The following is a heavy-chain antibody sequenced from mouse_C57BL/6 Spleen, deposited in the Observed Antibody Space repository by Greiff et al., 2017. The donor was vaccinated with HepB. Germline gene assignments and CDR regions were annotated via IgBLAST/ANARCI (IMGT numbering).Heavy chain of an antibody. CDR2: ISSGSRTI. CDR3: ARPGYGSSYVWYFDV. J-gene: IGHJ1*03. CDR1: GFTFSDYG. V-gene: IGHV5-17*01. D-gene: IGHD1-1*01. Sequence: EVKLVESGGGLVKPGGSLKLSCAASGFTFSDYGMHWVRQAPEKGLEWVAYISSGSRTIYYADTVKGRFTIARDNAKNTLFLQMTSLRSEDTAMYYCARPGYGSSYVWYFDVWGTGTTVTVSS.